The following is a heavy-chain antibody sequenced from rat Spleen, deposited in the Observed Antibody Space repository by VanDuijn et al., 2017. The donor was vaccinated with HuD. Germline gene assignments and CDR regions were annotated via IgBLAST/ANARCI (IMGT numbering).Heavy chain of an antibody. CDR1: GYSITSGYR. D-gene: IGHD1-10*01. J-gene: IGHJ4*01. CDR3: ARGGNYYYVMDA. V-gene: IGHV3-3*01. CDR2: INSAGST. Sequence: EVQLQESGPGLVGPSQSLSLTCSVTGYSITSGYRWNWIRKFPGNKLEWMGYINSAGSTNYNPSLKSRISITRDTSKNQFFLQVNSVTTEDTATYYCARGGNYYYVMDAWGQGASVTVSS.